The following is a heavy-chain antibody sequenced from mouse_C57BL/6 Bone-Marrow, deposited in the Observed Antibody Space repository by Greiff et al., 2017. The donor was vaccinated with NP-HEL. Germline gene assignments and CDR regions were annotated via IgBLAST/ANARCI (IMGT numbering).Heavy chain of an antibody. J-gene: IGHJ4*01. Sequence: EVQLVESGGDLVKPGGSLKLSCAASGFTFSSYGMSWVRQTPDKRLEWVATISSGGSYTYYPASVKGRFTISRANAKNTLYLQMSSLKSEDTAMYYCARHKYAMDYWGQGTSVTVSS. CDR2: ISSGGSYT. CDR1: GFTFSSYG. V-gene: IGHV5-6*01. CDR3: ARHKYAMDY.